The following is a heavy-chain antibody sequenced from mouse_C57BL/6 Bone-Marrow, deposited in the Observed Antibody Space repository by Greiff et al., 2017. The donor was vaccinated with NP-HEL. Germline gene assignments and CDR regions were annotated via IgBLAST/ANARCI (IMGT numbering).Heavy chain of an antibody. CDR1: GFTFSSYG. Sequence: EVMLVESGGDLVKPGGSLKLSCAASGFTFSSYGMSWVRQTPDKRLEWVATISSGGSYTYYPDSVKGRFTISRDNAKNTLYLQMSSLKSEDTAMYYCARRFIYYYGSSYWYFDVWGTGTTVTVSS. V-gene: IGHV5-6*02. CDR2: ISSGGSYT. D-gene: IGHD1-1*01. CDR3: ARRFIYYYGSSYWYFDV. J-gene: IGHJ1*03.